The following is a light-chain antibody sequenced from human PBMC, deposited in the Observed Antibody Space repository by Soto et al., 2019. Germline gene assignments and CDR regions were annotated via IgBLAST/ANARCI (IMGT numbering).Light chain of an antibody. J-gene: IGKJ4*01. CDR2: EAS. V-gene: IGKV1-5*03. Sequence: DVQMTQSPSTLSASVGDRVTITCRASQSISYWLAWCQQKPGKAPKPLIYEASKLESGVPSRFSGRGSGTEFTRTRTRLQPDAFSAYYCQQYSTPPKAFGGGTKVDIK. CDR1: QSISYW. CDR3: QQYSTPPKA.